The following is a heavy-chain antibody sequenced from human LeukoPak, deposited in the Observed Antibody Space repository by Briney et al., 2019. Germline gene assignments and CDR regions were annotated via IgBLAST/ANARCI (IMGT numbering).Heavy chain of an antibody. Sequence: ASVMVSCKASGYTFTSYAMHWVRQAPGQRLEWMGWINAGNGNTKYSQKFQGRVTITRDTSASTAYMELSSLRSEDTAVYYCARDFYCSGGSCYFFFDYWGQGTLVTVSS. CDR1: GYTFTSYA. CDR2: INAGNGNT. V-gene: IGHV1-3*01. J-gene: IGHJ4*02. D-gene: IGHD2-15*01. CDR3: ARDFYCSGGSCYFFFDY.